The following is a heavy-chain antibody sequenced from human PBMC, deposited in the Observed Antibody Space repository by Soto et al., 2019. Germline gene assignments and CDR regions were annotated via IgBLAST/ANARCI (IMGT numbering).Heavy chain of an antibody. D-gene: IGHD6-13*01. Sequence: ASVKVSCKASGYTFTNYGISWVRQAPGQGLEWMGWISAHTGNTNYAQKFQGRVTMTTDTSTSTAYMELRSLRSDDTAVYYCARVLGYNSSWWRHTAFDIWGQGTMVTVSS. J-gene: IGHJ3*02. CDR2: ISAHTGNT. CDR1: GYTFTNYG. V-gene: IGHV1-18*01. CDR3: ARVLGYNSSWWRHTAFDI.